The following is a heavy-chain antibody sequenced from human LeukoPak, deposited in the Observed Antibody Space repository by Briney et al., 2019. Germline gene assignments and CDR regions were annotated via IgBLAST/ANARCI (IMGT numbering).Heavy chain of an antibody. CDR1: GFTLNNYA. CDR2: ISGSGGAT. D-gene: IGHD6-13*01. V-gene: IGHV3-23*01. CDR3: AKAPAAATKYYYGMDV. Sequence: GGSLTLSCAASGFTLNNYAVSWVRQAPGKGLEWVSAISGSGGATYYADYVKGRFTISRDNSKNTLYLHMNSLRVEETAVYYCAKAPAAATKYYYGMDVWGQGTTVTVSS. J-gene: IGHJ6*02.